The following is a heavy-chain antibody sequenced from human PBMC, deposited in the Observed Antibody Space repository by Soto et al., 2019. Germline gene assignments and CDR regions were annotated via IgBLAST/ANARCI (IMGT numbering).Heavy chain of an antibody. D-gene: IGHD1-26*01. V-gene: IGHV4-59*01. Sequence: SETLSLTCTVSGGSISSYYWSWIRQPPGKGLEWIGYIYYSGSTNYNPSLKSRVTISVDTSKNQFSLKLSSVAAADTAVYYCARYSGSYSNWFDPWGQGTLVTVSS. CDR1: GGSISSYY. CDR2: IYYSGST. J-gene: IGHJ5*02. CDR3: ARYSGSYSNWFDP.